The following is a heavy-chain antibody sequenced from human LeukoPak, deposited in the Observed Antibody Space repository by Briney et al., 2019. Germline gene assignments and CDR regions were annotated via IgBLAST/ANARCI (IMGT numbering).Heavy chain of an antibody. CDR2: IRNKAYGGTT. V-gene: IGHV3-49*04. J-gene: IGHJ4*02. Sequence: GGSLRLSCIASGFTFGDYAMSWVRQAPGKGLEWVGFIRNKAYGGTTEYAASVKDRFTISRDDSKSIAYLQMNSLKTEYTAVYYCTREYYYGSGSYDYWGQGTLVTVSS. CDR1: GFTFGDYA. D-gene: IGHD3-10*01. CDR3: TREYYYGSGSYDY.